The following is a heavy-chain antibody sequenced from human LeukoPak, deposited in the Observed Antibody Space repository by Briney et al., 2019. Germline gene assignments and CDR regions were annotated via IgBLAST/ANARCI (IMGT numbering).Heavy chain of an antibody. D-gene: IGHD3-22*01. CDR3: ARGDRITMIVVVNKNWFDP. CDR2: INPSGGST. V-gene: IGHV1-46*01. Sequence: ASVKVSCKASGYTFTSYYMHWVRQAPGQGLEWMGIINPSGGSTSYAQKFQGRVTMTRDTSTSTVYVELSSLRSEDTAVYYCARGDRITMIVVVNKNWFDPWGQGTLVTVSS. CDR1: GYTFTSYY. J-gene: IGHJ5*02.